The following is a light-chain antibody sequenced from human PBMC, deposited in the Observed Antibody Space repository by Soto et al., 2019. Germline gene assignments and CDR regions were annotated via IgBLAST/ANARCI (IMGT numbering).Light chain of an antibody. Sequence: DIVMTQSPGTLSLSPGERATLSCRASQSISSNYLAWYQQKPGQAPRLLIYGASTRATGMPDRFSGSGGGTDFTSTISRQKAEAFAVYYYQQYDTAPRTFGQGTKVDIK. J-gene: IGKJ1*01. CDR2: GAS. CDR1: QSISSNY. CDR3: QQYDTAPRT. V-gene: IGKV3-20*01.